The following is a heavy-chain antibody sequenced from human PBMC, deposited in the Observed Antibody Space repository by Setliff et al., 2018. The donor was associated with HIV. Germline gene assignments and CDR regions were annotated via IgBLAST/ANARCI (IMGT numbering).Heavy chain of an antibody. CDR2: IDQDGSEN. CDR1: GFTFSSFW. CDR3: ARGPTTVTNYYYYYMDV. J-gene: IGHJ6*03. D-gene: IGHD4-17*01. V-gene: IGHV3-7*05. Sequence: LRLSCAASGFTFSSFWMSWVRQAPGKGLEWVANIDQDGSENYYVDSVKGRFTISRDNAKNSLYLQMNSLRAEDTAVYYCARGPTTVTNYYYYYMDVWGKGTTVTVSS.